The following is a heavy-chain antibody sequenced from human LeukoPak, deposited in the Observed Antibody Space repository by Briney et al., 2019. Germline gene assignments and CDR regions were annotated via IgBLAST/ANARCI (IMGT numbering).Heavy chain of an antibody. CDR3: ATSRSQVYLNN. CDR2: IKSILNGGTT. Sequence: GGSLRLSCAASGFSVSNAWMNWVRLAPGKGVEGIGRIKSILNGGTTDYAAPVKGRFTISRDDSKNTLYLLMNSLKTEDTAVYYCATSRSQVYLNNWGQGTLVTVSS. J-gene: IGHJ4*02. V-gene: IGHV3-15*05. CDR1: GFSVSNAW.